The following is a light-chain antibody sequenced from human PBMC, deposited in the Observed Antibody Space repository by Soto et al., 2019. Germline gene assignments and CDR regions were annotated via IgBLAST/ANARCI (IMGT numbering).Light chain of an antibody. CDR3: QQYNNRPPWT. V-gene: IGKV3-15*01. Sequence: EVVMTQSPATLSVSPGDRATLSCRASQSVSSNLAWYQQKPGQAPRLLIYGASTRATAIPARFSGSGSETEFTLTISSLQSEDFAVYYCQQYNNRPPWTFGQGTKVEIK. CDR1: QSVSSN. J-gene: IGKJ1*01. CDR2: GAS.